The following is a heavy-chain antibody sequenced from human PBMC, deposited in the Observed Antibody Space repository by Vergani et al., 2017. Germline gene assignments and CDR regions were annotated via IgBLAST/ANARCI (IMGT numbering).Heavy chain of an antibody. CDR1: GFTFSSYS. D-gene: IGHD6-13*01. V-gene: IGHV3-21*01. Sequence: EVQLVESGGGLVKPGGSLRLSCAASGFTFSSYSMNWVRQAPGKGLEWVSSISSSSSYIYYTDSVKGQFTISRDNAKNSLYLQMNSLRAEDTAVYYCAGDLWASVPGMAAAGNAFDVWGQGTMVTVSS. CDR3: AGDLWASVPGMAAAGNAFDV. J-gene: IGHJ3*01. CDR2: ISSSSSYI.